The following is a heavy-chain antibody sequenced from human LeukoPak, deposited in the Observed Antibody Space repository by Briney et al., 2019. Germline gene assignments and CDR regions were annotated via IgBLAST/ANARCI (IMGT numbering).Heavy chain of an antibody. J-gene: IGHJ6*03. D-gene: IGHD2-2*01. Sequence: GGSLRLSCAASGFTFSSYSMNWVRQAPGEGLEWVSYISSSSSTIYYADSVKGRFTISRDNAKNSLYLQMNSLRAGDTAVYYCARGGYCSSTSCYFGYYMDVWSKGTTVTVSS. CDR3: ARGGYCSSTSCYFGYYMDV. CDR2: ISSSSSTI. CDR1: GFTFSSYS. V-gene: IGHV3-48*04.